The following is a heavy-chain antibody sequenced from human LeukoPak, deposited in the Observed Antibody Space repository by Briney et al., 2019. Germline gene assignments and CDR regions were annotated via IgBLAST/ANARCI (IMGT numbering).Heavy chain of an antibody. V-gene: IGHV3-30*18. CDR3: ANSRGYGSGNL. CDR2: ISDDGDNK. J-gene: IGHJ4*02. CDR1: GFRFIDYG. D-gene: IGHD3-10*01. Sequence: GRSLRLSCAASGFRFIDYGMHWVRQPPGKGLQWVSFISDDGDNKYYTDSVKGRFTISRDNSKNIVYLRMNSLRAEDTAVYFCANSRGYGSGNLWGQGTLVTVSS.